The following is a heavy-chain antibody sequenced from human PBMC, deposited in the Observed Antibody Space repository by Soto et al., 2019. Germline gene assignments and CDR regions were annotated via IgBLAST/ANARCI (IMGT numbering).Heavy chain of an antibody. CDR1: GYTFTSDY. CDR2: INPSGGNT. D-gene: IGHD6-19*01. Sequence: QVQLVQSGAEVKNPGASVKVSCKASGYTFTSDYMYWVRQAPGQGLEWMGIINPSGGNTRYAQKFQGRVTMTRDTSTSTVYMELSSLRSEDTAVYYCARDFDTSGAFDYWGQGSLVIVSS. V-gene: IGHV1-46*01. J-gene: IGHJ4*02. CDR3: ARDFDTSGAFDY.